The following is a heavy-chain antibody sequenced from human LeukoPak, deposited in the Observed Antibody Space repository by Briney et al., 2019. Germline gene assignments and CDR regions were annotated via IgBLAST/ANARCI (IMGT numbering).Heavy chain of an antibody. J-gene: IGHJ4*01. CDR1: GVSMTGYY. D-gene: IGHD3-10*01. CDR3: ATSPADGSWYGVFDF. CDR2: IYSSGST. V-gene: IGHV4-59*01. Sequence: TSETLSLTCSVSGVSMTGYYWSWIRQAPGKAPEWIGYIYSSGSTNYNPSLNSRVTMSLDASKNQFSLKLTFVTAADTAVYYCATSPADGSWYGVFDFWSRGTLVTVSS.